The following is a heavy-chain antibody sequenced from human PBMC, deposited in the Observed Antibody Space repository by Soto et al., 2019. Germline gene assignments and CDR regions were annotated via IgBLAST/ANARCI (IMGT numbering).Heavy chain of an antibody. CDR3: ARDGRRGYPYGMDV. D-gene: IGHD3-10*01. CDR1: GGSISSGGYY. Sequence: QVQLQESGPGLVKPSQTLSLTCTVSGGSISSGGYYWSWIRQHPGKGLEWIGYIYYSGSTYYNPPLKSRVTIPVDTSRNQFSLKLSSVTAADTAVYYCARDGRRGYPYGMDVWGQGTTVTVSS. J-gene: IGHJ6*02. CDR2: IYYSGST. V-gene: IGHV4-31*03.